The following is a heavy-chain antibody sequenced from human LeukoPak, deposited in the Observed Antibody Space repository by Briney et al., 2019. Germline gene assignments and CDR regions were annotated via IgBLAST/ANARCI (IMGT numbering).Heavy chain of an antibody. J-gene: IGHJ4*02. V-gene: IGHV3-73*01. Sequence: PGGSLKLPCAASGFAFSGSAIHWVRQAPGKGLEWVGRIRSKAKSYATVYGASVRGRFSISREDSKNTAYLEMNSLKTEDTAVYYCTRQNLDNYDEAFDSWGQGTLVTVSS. CDR2: IRSKAKSYAT. CDR3: TRQNLDNYDEAFDS. D-gene: IGHD3-22*01. CDR1: GFAFSGSA.